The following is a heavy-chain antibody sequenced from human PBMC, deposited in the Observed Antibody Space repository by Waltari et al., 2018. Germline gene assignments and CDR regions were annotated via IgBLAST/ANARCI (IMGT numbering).Heavy chain of an antibody. D-gene: IGHD5-18*01. CDR1: GGSISSYY. J-gene: IGHJ3*02. CDR3: ARGGRGYSYGGGAFDI. V-gene: IGHV4-59*01. Sequence: QVQLQESGPGLVKPSETLSLTCTVSGGSISSYYWSWIRQPPGKGLDWIGYIYYSGSTNYNPSLKSRVTISVDTSKNQFSLKLSSVTAADTAVYYCARGGRGYSYGGGAFDIWGQGTMVTVSS. CDR2: IYYSGST.